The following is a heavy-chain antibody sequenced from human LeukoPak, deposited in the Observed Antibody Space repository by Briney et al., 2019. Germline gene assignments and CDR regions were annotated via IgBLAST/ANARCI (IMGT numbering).Heavy chain of an antibody. CDR2: IHHEGST. CDR3: TAQGGWYIDY. Sequence: SSETLSLTCGVSGGSISSSIRWSWVRQPPGKGLEWIGEIHHEGSTKYSPSLKSRVTISVDKSKNQFSLKLNSMTAADTAVYSCTAQGGWYIDYWGQGTLVTVSS. V-gene: IGHV4/OR15-8*01. D-gene: IGHD6-19*01. CDR1: GGSISSSIR. J-gene: IGHJ4*02.